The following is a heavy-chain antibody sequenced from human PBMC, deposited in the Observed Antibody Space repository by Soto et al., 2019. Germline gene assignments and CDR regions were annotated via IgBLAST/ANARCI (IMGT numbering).Heavy chain of an antibody. Sequence: QVQLVQSGAEVKRPGASVKVSCKASGYTFTSYAFSWVRQAPGQGLEWMGWISNYNGNTNYAQKLQGRVTMTTDTSTSTAYMELWSLRSDDTAVYFCARAEGTTSVFDYWGQGTLVTVSS. CDR2: ISNYNGNT. J-gene: IGHJ4*02. V-gene: IGHV1-18*04. CDR1: GYTFTSYA. D-gene: IGHD4-17*01. CDR3: ARAEGTTSVFDY.